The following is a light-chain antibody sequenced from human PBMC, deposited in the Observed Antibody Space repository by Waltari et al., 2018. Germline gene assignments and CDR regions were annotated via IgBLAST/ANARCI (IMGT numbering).Light chain of an antibody. CDR1: QSVSIY. Sequence: LVLTRSQAPLSLSPGQRATLSCRASQSVSIYLAWYQQKPGQAPRLLIYHTSTRATGIPDRFSGSGSGTDFSLTISRLEPEDFAVYYCQHYKSLPVSFGQGTRVEIK. V-gene: IGKV3-20*01. CDR2: HTS. CDR3: QHYKSLPVS. J-gene: IGKJ1*01.